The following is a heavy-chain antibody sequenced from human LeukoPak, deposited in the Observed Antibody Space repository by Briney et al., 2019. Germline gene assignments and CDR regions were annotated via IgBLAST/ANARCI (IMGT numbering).Heavy chain of an antibody. J-gene: IGHJ4*02. CDR2: ISSSGNT. CDR3: VKGRISEDGLDF. V-gene: IGHV3-23*01. CDR1: RFTFSRSA. D-gene: IGHD6-13*01. Sequence: GGSLRLSCAASRFTFSRSAMTWVRQTPGKGLDWVSSISSSGNTYYADSVKGRFTISRDNSKTMLYLQMNSLRAEDTAVYYCVKGRISEDGLDFWGQGTLVTVSS.